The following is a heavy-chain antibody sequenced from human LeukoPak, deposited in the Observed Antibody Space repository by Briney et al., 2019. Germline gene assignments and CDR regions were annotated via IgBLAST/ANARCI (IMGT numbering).Heavy chain of an antibody. Sequence: SETLSLTCTVSGGSISRSSYYWGCIRQPPGKGLEWIGEINHSGSTNYNPSLKSRVTISVDTSKNQFSLKLSSVTAADTAVYYCARGKLGYCTNGVCSNYYYYYMDVWGKGTTVTVSS. CDR2: INHSGST. CDR1: GGSISRSSYY. D-gene: IGHD2-8*01. CDR3: ARGKLGYCTNGVCSNYYYYYMDV. V-gene: IGHV4-39*07. J-gene: IGHJ6*03.